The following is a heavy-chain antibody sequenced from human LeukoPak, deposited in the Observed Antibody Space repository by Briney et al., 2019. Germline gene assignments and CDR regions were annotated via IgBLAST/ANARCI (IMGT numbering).Heavy chain of an antibody. CDR1: GYTFTGYY. Sequence: ASVKVSCKASGYTFTGYYMHWVRQAPGQGLEWMGWINPNSGGTNYAQKFQGRVTMTRDTSISTAYMELSRLRSDDTAVYYCARAYYYGSGSYYQAYWGQGTLVTVSS. V-gene: IGHV1-2*02. D-gene: IGHD3-10*01. CDR3: ARAYYYGSGSYYQAY. J-gene: IGHJ4*02. CDR2: INPNSGGT.